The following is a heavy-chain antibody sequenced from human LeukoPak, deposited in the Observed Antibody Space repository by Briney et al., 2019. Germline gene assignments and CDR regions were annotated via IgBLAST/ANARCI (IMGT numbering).Heavy chain of an antibody. J-gene: IGHJ3*02. Sequence: PGGSLRLSCAASGFTCSRFAMNWVRQAPGKGLEWVSAISGSGGSTYYADSVKGRFTISRDNSKNTLYLQMNSLRAEDTAVYYCAKTIFGVVTTDAFDIWGQGTMVTVSS. CDR1: GFTCSRFA. CDR2: ISGSGGST. D-gene: IGHD3-3*01. V-gene: IGHV3-23*01. CDR3: AKTIFGVVTTDAFDI.